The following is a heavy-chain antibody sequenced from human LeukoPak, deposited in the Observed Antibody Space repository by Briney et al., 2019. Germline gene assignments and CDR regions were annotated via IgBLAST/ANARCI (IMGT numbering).Heavy chain of an antibody. CDR1: GFTFSSYG. CDR2: ISYDGSNK. D-gene: IGHD6-6*01. Sequence: PGGPLRLSCAASGFTFSSYGMHWVRQAPGKGLEWVAVISYDGSNKYYADSVKGRFTISRDNSKNTLYLQMNSLRAEDTAVYYCAEDLTVYSSSVTLDYWGQGTLVTVSS. V-gene: IGHV3-30*18. J-gene: IGHJ4*02. CDR3: AEDLTVYSSSVTLDY.